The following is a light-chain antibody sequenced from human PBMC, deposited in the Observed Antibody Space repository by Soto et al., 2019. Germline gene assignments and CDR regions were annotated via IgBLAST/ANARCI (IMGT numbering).Light chain of an antibody. CDR2: AAS. CDR3: QQLLSYPIT. CDR1: QGIISY. V-gene: IGKV1-9*01. Sequence: IQLTHSPSFLSASVGYRVTITFRASQGIISYLAWYQQKPGKAPKLLIYAASTLQSGVPLRFSGSGSGTSFTLTISSLQPEDFATYYCQQLLSYPITFGQGTHWRL. J-gene: IGKJ5*01.